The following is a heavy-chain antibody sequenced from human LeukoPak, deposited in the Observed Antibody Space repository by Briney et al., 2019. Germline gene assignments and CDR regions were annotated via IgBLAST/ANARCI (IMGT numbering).Heavy chain of an antibody. CDR2: IKQDGSEE. J-gene: IGHJ4*02. V-gene: IGHV3-7*03. D-gene: IGHD6-13*01. Sequence: GGSLRLSCAASGFTFSTYWMSWVRQAPGKGLEWVANIKQDGSEEYYVDSVKGRFIISRDNAKNSLYLQMNSLRAEDTALYYCARDGGSSGPPEDYWGQGTLVTVSS. CDR3: ARDGGSSGPPEDY. CDR1: GFTFSTYW.